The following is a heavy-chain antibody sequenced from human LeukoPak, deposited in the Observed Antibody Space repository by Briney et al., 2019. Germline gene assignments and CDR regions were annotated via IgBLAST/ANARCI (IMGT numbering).Heavy chain of an antibody. V-gene: IGHV4-59*12. J-gene: IGHJ5*02. CDR3: ARENKGGYCSSTSCYGDWFDP. D-gene: IGHD2-2*01. CDR2: IYYSGST. CDR1: GGSISSYY. Sequence: SETLSLTCTVSGGSISSYYWRWIRQPPGNGLEWIGYIYYSGSTNYNPSLKSRVTISVDTSKNQFSLKLSSVTAADTAVYYCARENKGGYCSSTSCYGDWFDPWGQGTLVTVSS.